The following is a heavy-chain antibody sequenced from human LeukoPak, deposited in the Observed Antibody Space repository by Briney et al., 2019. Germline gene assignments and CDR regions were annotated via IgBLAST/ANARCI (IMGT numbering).Heavy chain of an antibody. Sequence: GGSLRLSCAASGFIFTNYFMSWVRQAPGKGLEWVASIKHDGSEKYYVDSVRGRFTISRDNTMNSLYLQMSSLRAEDTAVYYCAKTRPLDSSSWSHGDYWGQGTLVTVSS. J-gene: IGHJ4*02. CDR3: AKTRPLDSSSWSHGDY. CDR2: IKHDGSEK. D-gene: IGHD6-13*01. CDR1: GFIFTNYF. V-gene: IGHV3-7*01.